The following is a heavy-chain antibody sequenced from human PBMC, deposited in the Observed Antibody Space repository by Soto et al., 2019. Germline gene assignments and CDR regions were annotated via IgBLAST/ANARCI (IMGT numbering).Heavy chain of an antibody. V-gene: IGHV4-39*01. D-gene: IGHD3-9*01. J-gene: IGHJ4*02. CDR3: ARHRGYYDILTGYYTELNFDY. Sequence: SETLSLTCTVSGGSISSSSYYWGWIRQPPGKGLEWIGSIYYSGTTYYNPSLKSRVTISVDTFKNQFSLKLSSVTAADTAVYYCARHRGYYDILTGYYTELNFDYWGQGTLVTVSS. CDR1: GGSISSSSYY. CDR2: IYYSGTT.